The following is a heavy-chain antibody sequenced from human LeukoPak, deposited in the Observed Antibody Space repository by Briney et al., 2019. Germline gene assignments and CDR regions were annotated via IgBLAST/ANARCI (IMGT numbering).Heavy chain of an antibody. CDR3: AKVSSSSCYGWNDY. V-gene: IGHV3-23*01. Sequence: PGGSLRLSCAASGFTFSNYGMSWVRQAPGKGLQWVSVISHSGVNTYYADSVKGRFTISRDSCKNTLFLQMNSLRAEDTAVYYCAKVSSSSCYGWNDYWGQGTLVTVSS. CDR1: GFTFSNYG. D-gene: IGHD2-2*01. J-gene: IGHJ4*02. CDR2: ISHSGVNT.